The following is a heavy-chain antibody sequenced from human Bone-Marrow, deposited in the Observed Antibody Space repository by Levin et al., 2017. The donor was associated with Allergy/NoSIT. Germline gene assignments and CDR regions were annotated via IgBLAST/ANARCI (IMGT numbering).Heavy chain of an antibody. CDR3: ARSIYDFWSGYYYYYYGMDV. Sequence: SETLSLTCTVSGGSISSYYWSWIRQPPGKGLEWIGYIYYSGSTNYNPSLKSRVTISVDTSKNQFSLKLSSVTAADTAVYYCARSIYDFWSGYYYYYYGMDVWGQGTTVTVSS. V-gene: IGHV4-59*01. J-gene: IGHJ6*02. CDR2: IYYSGST. CDR1: GGSISSYY. D-gene: IGHD3-3*01.